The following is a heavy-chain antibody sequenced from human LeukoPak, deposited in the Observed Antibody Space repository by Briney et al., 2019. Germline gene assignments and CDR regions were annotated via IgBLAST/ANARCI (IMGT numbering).Heavy chain of an antibody. CDR2: IKSDGSST. D-gene: IGHD2-15*01. CDR3: ARDQLYCSGGYCSKDY. CDR1: GFTFSSYW. V-gene: IGHV3-74*01. J-gene: IGHJ4*02. Sequence: GGSLRLSCAASGFTFSSYWMHWVRQAPGKGLVWVSRIKSDGSSTSYADSVKGRFTISRDNAKNTLYLQMNSLRADDTAVSYCARDQLYCSGGYCSKDYWGQGTLVTVSS.